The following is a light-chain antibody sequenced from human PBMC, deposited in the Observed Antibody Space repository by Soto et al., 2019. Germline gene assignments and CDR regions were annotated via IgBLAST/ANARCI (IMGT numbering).Light chain of an antibody. CDR2: TAS. CDR3: QEYNNYWT. V-gene: IGKV1-5*01. J-gene: IGKJ1*01. CDR1: QTISRW. Sequence: DIQMTQSPSTLSASVGGTVTITCRASQTISRWLAWYQQKPGKAPRLLIYTASTLESGVPSRFSASGSGTEFTLTISSLHPDDFATYYCQEYNNYWTFGQGTKVEVK.